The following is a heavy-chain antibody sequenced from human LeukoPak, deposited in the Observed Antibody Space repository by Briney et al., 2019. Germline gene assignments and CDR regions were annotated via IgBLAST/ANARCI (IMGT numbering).Heavy chain of an antibody. D-gene: IGHD4/OR15-4a*01. Sequence: SETLSLTCTVSGCSISSSSYYWGWIRQPPGKGLEWIGSIYYSGSTYYNPSLKSRVTISVDTSKNQFSLKLSSVTAADTAVYYCARGTQLTFDYWGQGTLVTVSS. CDR2: IYYSGST. V-gene: IGHV4-39*07. J-gene: IGHJ4*02. CDR3: ARGTQLTFDY. CDR1: GCSISSSSYY.